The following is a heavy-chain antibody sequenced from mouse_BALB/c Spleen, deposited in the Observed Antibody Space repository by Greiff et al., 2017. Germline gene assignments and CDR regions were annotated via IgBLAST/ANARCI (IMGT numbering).Heavy chain of an antibody. D-gene: IGHD2-10*02. J-gene: IGHJ2*01. CDR2: IDPANGNT. Sequence: VHVKQSGAELVKPGASVKLSCTASGFNIKDTYMHWVKQRPEQGLEWIGRIDPANGNTKYDPKFQGKATITADTSSNTAYLQLSSLTSEDTAVYYCARDLGDYWGQGTTLTVSS. CDR1: GFNIKDTY. V-gene: IGHV14-3*02. CDR3: ARDLGDY.